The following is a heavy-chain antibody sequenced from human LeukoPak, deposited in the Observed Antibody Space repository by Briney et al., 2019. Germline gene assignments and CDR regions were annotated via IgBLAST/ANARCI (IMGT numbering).Heavy chain of an antibody. V-gene: IGHV3-33*01. CDR1: GFTFSSYG. Sequence: GGSLRLSCAASGFTFSSYGMHWVRQAPGKGLEWVAVIWFDGSNKYYADSVKGRFTISRDNSENTLYLQMNSLRAEDTAVYYCARDPPLRLGYYYYGMDVWGRGTTVTVSS. CDR3: ARDPPLRLGYYYYGMDV. D-gene: IGHD4-17*01. CDR2: IWFDGSNK. J-gene: IGHJ6*02.